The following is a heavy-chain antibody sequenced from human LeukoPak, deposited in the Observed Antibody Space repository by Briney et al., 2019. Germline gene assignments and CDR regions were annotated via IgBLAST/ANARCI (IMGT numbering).Heavy chain of an antibody. CDR3: ARGDHEYTSGWSFDF. D-gene: IGHD6-19*01. J-gene: IGHJ4*02. V-gene: IGHV4-34*01. Sequence: MPSETLSLTCAVYGGSFSGYYWNWIRQPPGKGLEWIGEINHSGSTNYNPSLKSRVTISVDTSKNQFSLRLSSVTAADTAVYYCARGDHEYTSGWSFDFWGQGSLVTVSS. CDR2: INHSGST. CDR1: GGSFSGYY.